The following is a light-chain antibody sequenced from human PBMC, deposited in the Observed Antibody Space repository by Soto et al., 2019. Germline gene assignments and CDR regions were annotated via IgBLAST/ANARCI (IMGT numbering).Light chain of an antibody. V-gene: IGLV1-44*01. CDR3: AVWDDRLNGHV. CDR2: TND. Sequence: QSVLTQPPSASGTPGQRGTISCYGSSSNMGSNTVHWFQQFPGTAPRLLISTNDQRPSGVPDRFIGSNSGTSASLAISGLQFEDEADYYCAVWDDRLNGHVFRTGTKVTVL. J-gene: IGLJ1*01. CDR1: SSNMGSNT.